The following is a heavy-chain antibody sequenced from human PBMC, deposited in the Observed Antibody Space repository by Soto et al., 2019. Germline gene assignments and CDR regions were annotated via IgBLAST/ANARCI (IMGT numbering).Heavy chain of an antibody. CDR3: AREAFHYYATTGFYSDY. J-gene: IGHJ4*02. CDR2: IYYSGTT. V-gene: IGHV4-61*01. Sequence: PSETLSLTCTVSGGPLSSGSYYWSWIRQSPGQGLEWIGYIYYSGTTKYNPSLKSRVSISVDTSKNQFSLSLTSVTAADTAVYFCAREAFHYYATTGFYSDYWGRGTLVTVSS. CDR1: GGPLSSGSYY. D-gene: IGHD3-22*01.